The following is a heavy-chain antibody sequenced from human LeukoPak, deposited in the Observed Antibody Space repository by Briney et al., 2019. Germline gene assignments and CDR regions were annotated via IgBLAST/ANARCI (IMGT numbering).Heavy chain of an antibody. CDR1: GFTFSSYS. Sequence: GGSLRLSCAASGFTFSSYSMSWVRQAPGKGLEWVSSISSSSTYIYYADSVKGRFTISRVNAKNSLYLQMNSLRAEDTAVYYCARLVALAATYYFDYWGQGTLVTVSP. CDR2: ISSSSTYI. CDR3: ARLVALAATYYFDY. J-gene: IGHJ4*02. D-gene: IGHD6-25*01. V-gene: IGHV3-21*01.